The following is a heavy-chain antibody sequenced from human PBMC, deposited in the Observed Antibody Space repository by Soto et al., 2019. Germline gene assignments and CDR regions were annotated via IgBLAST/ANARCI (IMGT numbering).Heavy chain of an antibody. Sequence: VHLVDSGGGLVQPGGSLRLSCAASGFIFSDYGMSWVRQAPGKGLEWVSGISAGGGDTYYAASVRGRFTISRDNPKNTLYLQMNSLRVDDTAIYYCAKEETAIGTPLFKYWGQGTLVTVSS. V-gene: IGHV3-23*04. CDR1: GFIFSDYG. D-gene: IGHD5-18*01. CDR3: AKEETAIGTPLFKY. J-gene: IGHJ4*02. CDR2: ISAGGGDT.